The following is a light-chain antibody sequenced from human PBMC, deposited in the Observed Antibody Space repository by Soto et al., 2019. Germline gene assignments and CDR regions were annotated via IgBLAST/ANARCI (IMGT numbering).Light chain of an antibody. Sequence: DFEMTQSPSSLSSSLGDTVTLTCRASQGFTNYLAWYQQKTGKAPKLLIYAASTLQSGVPHRFSGSGSGTHFNLTISRLQPEDAATYYCQKYNTAPYTCGQGTRLEIK. CDR2: AAS. CDR1: QGFTNY. J-gene: IGKJ5*01. CDR3: QKYNTAPYT. V-gene: IGKV1-27*01.